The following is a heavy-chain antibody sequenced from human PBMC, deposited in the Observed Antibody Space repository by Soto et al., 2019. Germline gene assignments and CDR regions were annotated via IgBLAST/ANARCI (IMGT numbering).Heavy chain of an antibody. CDR2: IYYSGST. J-gene: IGHJ4*02. Sequence: SETLSLTCTVSGGSISSYYWSWIRQPPGKGLEWIGYIYYSGSTNYNPSLKSRVTISVDTSKNQFSLKLSSVTAADTAVYYCARGMTTVPDYWGQGTRVTVSS. CDR3: ARGMTTVPDY. CDR1: GGSISSYY. V-gene: IGHV4-59*01. D-gene: IGHD4-4*01.